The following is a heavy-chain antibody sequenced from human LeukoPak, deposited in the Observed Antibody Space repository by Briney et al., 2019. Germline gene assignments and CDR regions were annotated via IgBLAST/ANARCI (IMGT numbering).Heavy chain of an antibody. V-gene: IGHV4-39*01. D-gene: IGHD6-13*01. CDR3: AGLAAAGRA. CDR2: IYYSGST. Sequence: SETLSLTCTVSGVSISSSSYYWGWIRQPPGKGLEWIGSIYYSGSTYYNPSLKSRVTISVDTSKNQFSLKLSSVTAADTAVYYCAGLAAAGRAWGQGTLVTVSS. J-gene: IGHJ5*02. CDR1: GVSISSSSYY.